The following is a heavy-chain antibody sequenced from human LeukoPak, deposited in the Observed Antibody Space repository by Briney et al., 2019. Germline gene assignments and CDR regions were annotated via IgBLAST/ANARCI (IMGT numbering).Heavy chain of an antibody. Sequence: GGSLRLSCAASGFTFSSYAMSWVRQAPGKGLEWVSAMSGSGGGTCYADSVKGRFTISRDNAKNTLYLQMNSLRAEDTAVYYCAKDLRNSGYYNYWGQGTLVTVSS. CDR1: GFTFSSYA. V-gene: IGHV3-23*01. CDR2: MSGSGGGT. J-gene: IGHJ4*02. D-gene: IGHD3-3*01. CDR3: AKDLRNSGYYNY.